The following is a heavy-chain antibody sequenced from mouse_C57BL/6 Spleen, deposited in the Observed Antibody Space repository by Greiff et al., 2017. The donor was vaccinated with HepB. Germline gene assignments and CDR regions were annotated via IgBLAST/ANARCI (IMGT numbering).Heavy chain of an antibody. CDR1: GYTFTDYE. V-gene: IGHV1-15*01. Sequence: VKLMESGAELVRPGASVTLSCKASGYTFTDYEMHWVKQTPVHGLEWIGAIDPETGGTAYNQKFKGKAILTADKSSSTAYMELRSLTSEDSAVYYCTRGTTVVAPFAYWGQGTLVTVSA. J-gene: IGHJ3*01. CDR2: IDPETGGT. D-gene: IGHD1-1*01. CDR3: TRGTTVVAPFAY.